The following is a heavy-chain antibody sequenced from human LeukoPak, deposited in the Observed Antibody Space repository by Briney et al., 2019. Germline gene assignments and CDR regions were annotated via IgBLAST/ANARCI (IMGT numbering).Heavy chain of an antibody. Sequence: GGSLRLSCAASGFTFSNYEFNWVRQAPGKGLEWVSYISSSGRNIYYADSVKGRFTISRDNAKNSLYLQMNSMRAEDTAVYYCARDLVQLWSKDYWGQGTLVTVSS. CDR3: ARDLVQLWSKDY. V-gene: IGHV3-48*03. J-gene: IGHJ4*02. D-gene: IGHD5-18*01. CDR1: GFTFSNYE. CDR2: ISSSGRNI.